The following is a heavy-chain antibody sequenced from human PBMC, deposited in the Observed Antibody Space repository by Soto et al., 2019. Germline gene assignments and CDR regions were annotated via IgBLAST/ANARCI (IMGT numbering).Heavy chain of an antibody. Sequence: ASVKVSCKASGYTFTSYDINWVRQATGQGLEWMGWMNPNSGNTGYAQKFQGRVTMTTDTSTSTAYMELRSLRSDDTAVYYCARDQGYYYDSSGRGAYWGQGTLVTVSS. D-gene: IGHD3-22*01. V-gene: IGHV1-8*01. CDR1: GYTFTSYD. CDR3: ARDQGYYYDSSGRGAY. J-gene: IGHJ4*02. CDR2: MNPNSGNT.